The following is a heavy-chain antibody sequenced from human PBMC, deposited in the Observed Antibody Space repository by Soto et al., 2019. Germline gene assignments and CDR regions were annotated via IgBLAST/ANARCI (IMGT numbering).Heavy chain of an antibody. V-gene: IGHV1-18*04. Sequence: ASVKVSCKASGYTFTSYGISWGRQAPGQGLEWMGWISAYNGNTNYAQKLQGRVTMTTDTSTSTAYMELRSLRSDDTAVYYCARDLGFSSSSHFDYWGQGTLVTVSS. D-gene: IGHD6-6*01. CDR3: ARDLGFSSSSHFDY. CDR2: ISAYNGNT. J-gene: IGHJ4*02. CDR1: GYTFTSYG.